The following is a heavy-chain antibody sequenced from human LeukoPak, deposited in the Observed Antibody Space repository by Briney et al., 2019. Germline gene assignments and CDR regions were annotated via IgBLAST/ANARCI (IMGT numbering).Heavy chain of an antibody. J-gene: IGHJ6*03. CDR2: INPSGGST. V-gene: IGHV1-46*01. CDR1: GYTFTSYY. D-gene: IGHD3-3*01. CDR3: ARNRYVTIFGVVAVGGYYYYMDV. Sequence: GASVKVSCKASGYTFTSYYMHWVRQAPGQGLEWMGIINPSGGSTSYAQKFQGRVTMTRDTSTSTVYMELSSLRSEDTAVYYCARNRYVTIFGVVAVGGYYYYMDVWGKGTTVTVSS.